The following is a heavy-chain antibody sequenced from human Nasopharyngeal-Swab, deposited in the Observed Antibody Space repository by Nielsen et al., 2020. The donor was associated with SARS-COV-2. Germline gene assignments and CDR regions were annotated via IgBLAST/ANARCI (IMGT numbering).Heavy chain of an antibody. D-gene: IGHD2-21*02. Sequence: SETLSLTCTVSGGSISSGGYYWSWIRQHPGKGLEWIGYIYYSGSTYYNPSLKSRVTISVDTSKNQFSLKLSSVTAADTAVYYCARDGGPYCGGDRCRWFDPWGQGTLVTVSS. V-gene: IGHV4-31*03. J-gene: IGHJ5*02. CDR2: IYYSGST. CDR1: GGSISSGGYY. CDR3: ARDGGPYCGGDRCRWFDP.